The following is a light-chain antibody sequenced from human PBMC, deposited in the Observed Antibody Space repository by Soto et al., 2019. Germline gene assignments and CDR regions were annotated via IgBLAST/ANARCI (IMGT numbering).Light chain of an antibody. CDR3: QQYNSYSQT. CDR1: QSISSW. J-gene: IGKJ1*01. CDR2: KAS. Sequence: TQLTQSPSSPSASVGDRVTITCRASQSISSWLAWYQQKPGKAPKLLIYKASSLESGVPSRFSGSGSGTEFTLTISSLQPDDFATYYCQQYNSYSQTFGQGTKVDI. V-gene: IGKV1-5*03.